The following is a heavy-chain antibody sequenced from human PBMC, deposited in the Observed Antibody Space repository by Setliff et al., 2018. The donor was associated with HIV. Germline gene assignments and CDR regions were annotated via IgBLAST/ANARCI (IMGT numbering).Heavy chain of an antibody. CDR2: IKSETYGGTI. D-gene: IGHD3-16*01. CDR3: TIYPLGNFHFGS. J-gene: IGHJ4*02. V-gene: IGHV3-15*01. CDR1: GFTFSNAW. Sequence: KTGGSLRLSCAASGFTFSNAWMTWVRQAPGKGLEWVGRIKSETYGGTIDYAAPVKGRFTISRDDSKDTLFLQMNSLKTEDTAVYYCTIYPLGNFHFGSWGQGTLVTVSS.